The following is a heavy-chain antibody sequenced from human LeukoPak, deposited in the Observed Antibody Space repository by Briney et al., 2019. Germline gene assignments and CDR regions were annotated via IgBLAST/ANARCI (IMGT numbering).Heavy chain of an antibody. CDR3: ATQQQLVRFYYYYGMDV. D-gene: IGHD6-13*01. Sequence: SETLSLTCAVYGGSSSGYYWSWIRQPPGMGLEWIGEINHSGSTNYNPSLKSRVTISVDTSKNQFSLKLSSVTAADTAVYYCATQQQLVRFYYYYGMDVWGQGTTVTVSS. CDR1: GGSSSGYY. CDR2: INHSGST. V-gene: IGHV4-34*01. J-gene: IGHJ6*02.